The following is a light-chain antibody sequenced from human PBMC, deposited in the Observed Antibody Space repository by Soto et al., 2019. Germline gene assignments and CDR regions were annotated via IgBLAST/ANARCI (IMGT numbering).Light chain of an antibody. V-gene: IGKV1-9*01. Sequence: DIQLTQSPSFLSASVGDRVTITCRASQGISSYLAWYQQKPVKAPNLLIYAASTLQSGVPSRFSGSGSGTEFTLTISSLQPEDFATYYCQQLNSYLTFGGGTKVDIK. J-gene: IGKJ4*01. CDR1: QGISSY. CDR2: AAS. CDR3: QQLNSYLT.